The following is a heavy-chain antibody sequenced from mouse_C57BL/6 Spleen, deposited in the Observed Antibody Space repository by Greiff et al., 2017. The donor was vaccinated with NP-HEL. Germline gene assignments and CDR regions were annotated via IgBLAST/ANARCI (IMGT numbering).Heavy chain of an antibody. CDR2: ISSGGSYT. D-gene: IGHD2-3*01. CDR1: GFTFSSYG. J-gene: IGHJ2*01. V-gene: IGHV5-6*01. Sequence: EVQVVESGGDVVKPGGSLKLSCAASGFTFSSYGMSWVRQTPDKRLEWVATISSGGSYTYYPDSVKGRFTISRDNAKNTLYLQMSSLKSEDTAMYYCARHGDGYYGYWGQGTTLTVSS. CDR3: ARHGDGYYGY.